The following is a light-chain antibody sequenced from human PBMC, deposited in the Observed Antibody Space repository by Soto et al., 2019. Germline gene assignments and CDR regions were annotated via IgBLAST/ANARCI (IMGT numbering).Light chain of an antibody. CDR1: HGISRC. Sequence: DIQMTQSPSTLSASVGDRVTITCRASHGISRCLAWYQQKPGKAPKLLIYGASSVESGVLSRFSGSGSGTEFALTISSLQPDDFAAYYCQQYYSYDMWTFGQGTKVDIK. CDR3: QQYYSYDMWT. CDR2: GAS. V-gene: IGKV1-5*01. J-gene: IGKJ1*01.